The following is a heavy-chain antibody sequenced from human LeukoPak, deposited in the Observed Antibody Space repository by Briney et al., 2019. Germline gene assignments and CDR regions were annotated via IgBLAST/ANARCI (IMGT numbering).Heavy chain of an antibody. CDR1: GFTFSSYA. V-gene: IGHV3-30*04. J-gene: IGHJ6*02. D-gene: IGHD1-1*01. CDR3: AKEPQKNDYYYGMDV. Sequence: GGSLRLSCAASGFTFSSYAMHWVRQAPGKGLEWVAVISYDGSNKYYADSVKGRFTISRDNSKNTLYLQMNSLRAEDTAVYYCAKEPQKNDYYYGMDVWGQGTTVTVSS. CDR2: ISYDGSNK.